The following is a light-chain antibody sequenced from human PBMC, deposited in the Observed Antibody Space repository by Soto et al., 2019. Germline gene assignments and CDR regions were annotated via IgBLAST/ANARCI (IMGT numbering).Light chain of an antibody. J-gene: IGKJ5*01. CDR2: DAS. CDR3: QQANTFPSIT. Sequence: DIQMTQSPSSVSASVGDRVTITCRASQGISSWLAWYQQKPGKAPKLLIYDASYLRSGFPSRFSGSESGTDFTLTISSLQPEDAGTYYCQQANTFPSITFGQGTRLEIK. CDR1: QGISSW. V-gene: IGKV1-12*02.